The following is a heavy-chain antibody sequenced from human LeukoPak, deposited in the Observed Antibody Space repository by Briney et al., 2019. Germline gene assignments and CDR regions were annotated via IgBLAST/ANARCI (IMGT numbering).Heavy chain of an antibody. CDR2: IYSGGST. CDR1: GFTVSSNY. CDR3: ARGSGSHGRDWFDP. Sequence: TGGSLRLSCAASGFTVSSNYMSWVRQAPGKGLEWVSVIYSGGSTYYADSVKGRFTISRDNAKNSLYLQMNSLRAEDTAVYYCARGSGSHGRDWFDPWGQGTLVTVSS. J-gene: IGHJ5*02. V-gene: IGHV3-53*01. D-gene: IGHD1-26*01.